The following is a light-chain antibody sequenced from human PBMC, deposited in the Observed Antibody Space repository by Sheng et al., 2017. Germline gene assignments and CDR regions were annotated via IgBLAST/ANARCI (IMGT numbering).Light chain of an antibody. CDR3: QHYNNYPYT. J-gene: IGKJ2*01. CDR1: QRISTY. CDR2: GAS. Sequence: DIQMTQSPSSLSASVGDRVTITCRASQRISTYLAWYQQKPEKAPNLLIYGASTLQSGVPSRFSGSGSGTDFTLTISSLQPDDFATYYCQHYNNYPYTFGQGTKLEIK. V-gene: IGKV1-27*01.